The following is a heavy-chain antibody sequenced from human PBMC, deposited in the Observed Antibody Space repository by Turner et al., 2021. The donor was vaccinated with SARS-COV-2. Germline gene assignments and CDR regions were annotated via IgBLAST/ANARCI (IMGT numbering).Heavy chain of an antibody. Sequence: QVQLVQSGAEVKKPGASVTVSCKISGYTLTESSMYWVRQAPGKGLEWMGGFDPEDGETIYAQNFQGRVTIAEDKSTDTAYMGLGSLGAEDAALYFCATGYQLRVNWFDPWGQGTLVTVSS. CDR3: ATGYQLRVNWFDP. J-gene: IGHJ5*02. V-gene: IGHV1-24*01. CDR1: GYTLTESS. D-gene: IGHD2-2*01. CDR2: FDPEDGET.